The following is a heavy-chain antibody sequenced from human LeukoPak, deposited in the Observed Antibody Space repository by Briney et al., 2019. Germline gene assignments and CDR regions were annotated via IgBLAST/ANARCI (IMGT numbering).Heavy chain of an antibody. Sequence: PSETLSLTCTVSGGSISSYYWSWIRQPPGKGLEWIGYIYYSGSTNYNPSLKSRVTISVGTSKNQFSLKLSSVTAADTAVYYCARDYDSSLDYWGQGTLVTVSS. D-gene: IGHD3-16*01. V-gene: IGHV4-59*01. CDR1: GGSISSYY. J-gene: IGHJ4*02. CDR2: IYYSGST. CDR3: ARDYDSSLDY.